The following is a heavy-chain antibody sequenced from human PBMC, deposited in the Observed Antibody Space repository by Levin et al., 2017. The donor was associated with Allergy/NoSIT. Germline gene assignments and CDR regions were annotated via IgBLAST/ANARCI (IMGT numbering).Heavy chain of an antibody. CDR2: MSGSNGRT. Sequence: GGSLRLSCAASGLIFSSYVMSWVRQAPGEGLEWVSSMSGSNGRTFYANSVKGRFTISRDNSKNTVYLQINSLRDEDTALYYCASYRDGDYIHIACWGQGTLVTVSS. CDR1: GLIFSSYV. J-gene: IGHJ4*02. CDR3: ASYRDGDYIHIAC. D-gene: IGHD4-17*01. V-gene: IGHV3-23*01.